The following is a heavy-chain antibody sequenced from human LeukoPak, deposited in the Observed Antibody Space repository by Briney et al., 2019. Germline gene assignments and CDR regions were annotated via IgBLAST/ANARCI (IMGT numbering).Heavy chain of an antibody. V-gene: IGHV4-59*08. CDR3: ARHTRWSTFDY. D-gene: IGHD6-13*01. J-gene: IGHJ4*02. Sequence: SETLSLTCTVPGGSISSYYWSWIRQPPGKGLEWIGYIYYSGSTNYNPSLKSRVTISVDTSKNQFSLKLSSVTAADTAVYYCARHTRWSTFDYWGQGTLVTVSS. CDR2: IYYSGST. CDR1: GGSISSYY.